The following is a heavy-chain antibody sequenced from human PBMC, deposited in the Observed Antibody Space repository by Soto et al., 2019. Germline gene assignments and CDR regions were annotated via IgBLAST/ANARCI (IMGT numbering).Heavy chain of an antibody. V-gene: IGHV1-69*13. CDR2: IIPIFGTA. CDR3: ARDPDRYDYVCSV. Sequence: SVKVSCKASGGTFSSYAISWVRQAPGQGLEWMGGIIPIFGTANYAQKFQGRVTITADESTSTAYMELSSLRSEDTAVYYCARDPDRYDYVCSVCGQGTTVTVSS. CDR1: GGTFSSYA. J-gene: IGHJ6*02. D-gene: IGHD3-16*01.